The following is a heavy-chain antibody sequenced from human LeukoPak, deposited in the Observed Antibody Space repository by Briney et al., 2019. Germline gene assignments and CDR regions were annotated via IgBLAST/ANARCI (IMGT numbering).Heavy chain of an antibody. CDR3: ARDRATYDSSGSLDY. V-gene: IGHV3-30*02. CDR2: IRYDGSYK. D-gene: IGHD3-22*01. Sequence: GGSLRLSCVVSGFTISSYGMHWVRQAPGKGLEWVAFIRYDGSYKKYADSVKGRFTISRDNSKNTLYLQMNSLRAEDTAVYYCARDRATYDSSGSLDYWGQGTLVTVSS. J-gene: IGHJ4*02. CDR1: GFTISSYG.